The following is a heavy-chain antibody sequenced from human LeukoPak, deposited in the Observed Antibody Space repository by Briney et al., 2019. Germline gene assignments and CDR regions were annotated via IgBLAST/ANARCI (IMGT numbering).Heavy chain of an antibody. CDR3: AKGVKHIVVVTAQHYFDY. D-gene: IGHD2-21*02. J-gene: IGHJ4*02. CDR2: ISGSGDST. Sequence: PGGSLRLSCAASGFTFSSYSMSWVRQAPGKGLEWVSAISGSGDSTYYADSVKGRFTISRDNSKNTLYLQMNTLRAEDTAVYYCAKGVKHIVVVTAQHYFDYWGQGTLVTVSS. CDR1: GFTFSSYS. V-gene: IGHV3-23*01.